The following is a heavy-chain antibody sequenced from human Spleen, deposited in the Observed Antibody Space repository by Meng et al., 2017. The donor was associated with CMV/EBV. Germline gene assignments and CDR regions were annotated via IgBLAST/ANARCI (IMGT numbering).Heavy chain of an antibody. J-gene: IGHJ4*02. V-gene: IGHV3-7*03. D-gene: IGHD3-10*01. CDR2: IKEDGSEK. CDR1: GFSLSKYW. Sequence: GGSLRLSCAASGFSLSKYWMTWVRQAPGKGLEWVANIKEDGSEKNYVDSVKGRFTISRDNSKNTLYLQMNSLRAEDTAVYYCAKDNGYGGSYFDYWGQGSLVTVSS. CDR3: AKDNGYGGSYFDY.